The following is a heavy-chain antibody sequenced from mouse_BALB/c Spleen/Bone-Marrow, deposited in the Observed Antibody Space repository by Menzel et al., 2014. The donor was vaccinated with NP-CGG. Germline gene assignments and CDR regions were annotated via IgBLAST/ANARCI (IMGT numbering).Heavy chain of an antibody. V-gene: IGHV1S81*02. CDR1: GYTFTSYY. CDR2: INPSNGGT. J-gene: IGHJ4*01. CDR3: TRYTYGDYPYYYAMDY. D-gene: IGHD2-13*01. Sequence: QVQLQQSGAELVKPGASVKLSCKASGYTFTSYYMCWVKQRPGQGLEWIGGINPSNGGTNFNEKFKSKATLTVDKSSSAAYMQLGSLTSEDSAVYYCTRYTYGDYPYYYAMDYWGQGTSVTVSS.